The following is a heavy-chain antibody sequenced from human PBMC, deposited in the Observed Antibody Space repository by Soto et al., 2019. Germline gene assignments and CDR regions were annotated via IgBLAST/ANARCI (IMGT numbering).Heavy chain of an antibody. CDR2: IIPIFGTA. CDR1: GGPFSSYA. Sequence: QVQLVQSGAEVKKPGSSVKVSCKASGGPFSSYAISLVRQAPGQGLEWLGVIIPIFGTANYAQKFQGRVTITADKSTSTAYMELSSLRSEATAVYYCASRYSRSWRETPPYYYYSGMEVWGQGTTVTVSS. CDR3: ASRYSRSWRETPPYYYYSGMEV. D-gene: IGHD6-13*01. V-gene: IGHV1-69*06. J-gene: IGHJ6*02.